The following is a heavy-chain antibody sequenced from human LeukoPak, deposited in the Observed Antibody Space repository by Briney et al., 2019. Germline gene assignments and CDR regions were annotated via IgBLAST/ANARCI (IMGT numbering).Heavy chain of an antibody. CDR1: TDSIRSSSYY. CDR2: ISSSGST. D-gene: IGHD2-15*01. CDR3: ARDRCSGGSCYADY. Sequence: SETLSLTCTLSTDSIRSSSYYWSWIRQPAGKGLEWIGRISSSGSTNYNPSLKSRVTISVDTSKNQFSLKLSSVTAADTAVYYCARDRCSGGSCYADYWGQGTLVTVSS. V-gene: IGHV4-61*02. J-gene: IGHJ4*02.